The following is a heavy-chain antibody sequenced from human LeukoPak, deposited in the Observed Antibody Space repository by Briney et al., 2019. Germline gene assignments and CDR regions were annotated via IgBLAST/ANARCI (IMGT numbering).Heavy chain of an antibody. D-gene: IGHD3-16*01. CDR3: ARVRWGGLYYFDY. V-gene: IGHV3-23*01. CDR1: GFTFSSYA. J-gene: IGHJ4*02. Sequence: GGPLRLSCAASGFTFSSYAMSWVRQAPGKGLEWVSAISGSGGSTYYADSVKGRFTISRDNAKNTLYLQMNSLRAEDTAVYYCARVRWGGLYYFDYWGQGTLVTVSS. CDR2: ISGSGGST.